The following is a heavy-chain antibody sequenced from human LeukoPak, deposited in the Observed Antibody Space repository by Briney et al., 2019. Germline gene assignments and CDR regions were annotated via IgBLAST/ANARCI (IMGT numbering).Heavy chain of an antibody. D-gene: IGHD3-22*01. J-gene: IGHJ3*02. CDR2: TYTGGNS. CDR1: GFTVSSIH. Sequence: GGSLRLSCAASGFTVSSIHMVWVRQAPGKGLEWVSVTYTGGNSYYADSVKGRFIISRDISKNTLYLQMNSLRAEDSALYYCARGGRGSAAVVAPRSFDIWGQGTMVAVSS. V-gene: IGHV3-53*01. CDR3: ARGGRGSAAVVAPRSFDI.